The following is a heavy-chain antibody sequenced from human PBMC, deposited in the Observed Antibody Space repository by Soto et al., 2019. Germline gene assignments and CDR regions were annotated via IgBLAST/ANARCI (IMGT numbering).Heavy chain of an antibody. CDR3: ARGNPFNYAGFDV. J-gene: IGHJ6*02. Sequence: ASVKVSCKGSGYTFSDFDINWLRQASGQGPEWMGWMNAKSGDTFFAQRFQGKFNMTWDTSLSTAYMEVGSLTSDDTAMYYCARGNPFNYAGFDVWGQGTTVTVSS. V-gene: IGHV1-8*01. CDR1: GYTFSDFD. CDR2: MNAKSGDT. D-gene: IGHD3-16*01.